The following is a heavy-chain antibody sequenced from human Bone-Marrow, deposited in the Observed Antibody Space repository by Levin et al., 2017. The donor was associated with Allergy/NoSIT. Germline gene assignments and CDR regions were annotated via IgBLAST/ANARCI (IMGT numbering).Heavy chain of an antibody. V-gene: IGHV3-30*18. CDR2: LSYDGNTQ. D-gene: IGHD6-13*01. CDR3: AKDSLPGIAAPGQTDF. J-gene: IGHJ4*02. CDR1: GFTFSSYG. Sequence: GGSLRLSCVGSGFTFSSYGMHWVRQAPGKGLEWVAVLSYDGNTQYYTGSVKGRFTISRDDSKNTLFLQMNSLRPDDTAVYFCAKDSLPGIAAPGQTDFWGQGTLVTVSS.